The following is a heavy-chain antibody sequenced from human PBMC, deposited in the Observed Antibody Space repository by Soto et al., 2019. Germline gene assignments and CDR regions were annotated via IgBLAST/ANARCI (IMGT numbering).Heavy chain of an antibody. CDR2: ISSYNGNT. V-gene: IGHV1-18*01. J-gene: IGHJ6*02. Sequence: QVQQVQSGAEVKKPGASVKVSCKASGYTFTSYGTSWVRQAAGQGLEWMGWISSYNGNTNYAQKLQGRVTMTTDTSTSTAYMELRSLRSDDTAVYYCARAHYDSSGYSNYYGMDVWGQGTTVTVSS. D-gene: IGHD3-22*01. CDR3: ARAHYDSSGYSNYYGMDV. CDR1: GYTFTSYG.